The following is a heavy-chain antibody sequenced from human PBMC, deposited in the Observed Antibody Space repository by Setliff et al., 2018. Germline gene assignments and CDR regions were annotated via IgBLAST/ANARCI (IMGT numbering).Heavy chain of an antibody. CDR1: GLTFSHAW. J-gene: IGHJ5*02. CDR3: VKLVPQAISSDP. D-gene: IGHD3-10*01. Sequence: GGSLRLSCAASGLTFSHAWMTWVRQSPGKGLEWVGRIRSRNDGGTTDYAAPVKGRFTFSRDDSKNTLYLQMNSLKTEGTAVYYCVKLVPQAISSDPWGQGTLVTVSS. CDR2: IRSRNDGGTT. V-gene: IGHV3-15*01.